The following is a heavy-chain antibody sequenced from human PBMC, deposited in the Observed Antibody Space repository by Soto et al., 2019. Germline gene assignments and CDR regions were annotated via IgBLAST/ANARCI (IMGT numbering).Heavy chain of an antibody. CDR1: GFTFASYT. CDR3: AKDRYCSSTSCSSLNS. CDR2: ISGRAGNT. V-gene: IGHV3-23*01. J-gene: IGHJ5*02. Sequence: PSETLRLSCAASGFTFASYTMTWVRQPPGKGLEWVSVISGRAGNTYYADSVKGRFTISRDNSKNTLYLYMSSLRAEDTALYYCAKDRYCSSTSCSSLNSWGQGTLVTVSS. D-gene: IGHD2-2*01.